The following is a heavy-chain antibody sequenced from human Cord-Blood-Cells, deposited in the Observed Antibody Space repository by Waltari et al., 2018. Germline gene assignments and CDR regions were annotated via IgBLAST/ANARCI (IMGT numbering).Heavy chain of an antibody. Sequence: QVQLQQWGAGLLKPSETLSLTCAVYGGSFSGYYWSWICQPPGKGLEWIGEINHSGSTNYNPSLKSRVTISVDTSKNQFSLKLSSVTAADTAVYYCARGLTYYDILTGSNWFDPWGQGTLVTVSS. CDR3: ARGLTYYDILTGSNWFDP. J-gene: IGHJ5*02. D-gene: IGHD3-9*01. CDR2: INHSGST. V-gene: IGHV4-34*01. CDR1: GGSFSGYY.